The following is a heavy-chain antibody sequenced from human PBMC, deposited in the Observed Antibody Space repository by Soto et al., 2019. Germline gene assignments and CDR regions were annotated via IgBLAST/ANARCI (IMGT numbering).Heavy chain of an antibody. Sequence: SETLSLTCAVYGGSFSGYYWSWIRQPPGKGLEWIGEINHSGSTNYNPSLKSRVTISVDTSKNQFSLKLSSVTAADTAVYYCAGGRIAAAGTSYYMDVWGKGTTVTVSS. CDR2: INHSGST. CDR1: GGSFSGYY. CDR3: AGGRIAAAGTSYYMDV. V-gene: IGHV4-34*01. J-gene: IGHJ6*03. D-gene: IGHD6-13*01.